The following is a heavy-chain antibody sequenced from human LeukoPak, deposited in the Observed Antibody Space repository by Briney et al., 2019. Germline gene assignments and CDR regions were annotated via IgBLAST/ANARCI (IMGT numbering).Heavy chain of an antibody. J-gene: IGHJ5*02. CDR1: GGSISSYY. D-gene: IGHD5-12*01. V-gene: IGHV4-4*09. CDR3: AGSGYDWFDP. CDR2: IYTSGSP. Sequence: MTSETLSLTCTVSGGSISSYYWSWIRQPPGKGLEWIGYIYTSGSPNYNPSLKSRVTISVDTSKNQFSLRLSSVTAADTAVYYCAGSGYDWFDPWGQGTLDTVSS.